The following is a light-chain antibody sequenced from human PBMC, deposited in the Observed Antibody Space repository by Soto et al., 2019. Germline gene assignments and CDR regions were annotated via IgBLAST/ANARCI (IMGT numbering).Light chain of an antibody. CDR2: WAS. V-gene: IGKV4-1*01. J-gene: IGKJ5*01. Sequence: DIALTQSPDSLALSLGERATMNCKSSKSVLYSSYNKSYLAWYQVKPGRPPKLLFSWASTRESGVPDRFSGSGSCTDFTLTISSLQAEDVAVYYCQQYYSTLITFGQGTRLEIK. CDR3: QQYYSTLIT. CDR1: KSVLYSSYNKSY.